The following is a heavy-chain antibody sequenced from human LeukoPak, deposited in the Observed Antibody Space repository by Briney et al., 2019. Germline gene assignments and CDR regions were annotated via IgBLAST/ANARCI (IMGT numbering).Heavy chain of an antibody. CDR1: GGSISSGNW. Sequence: SETLSLTCAVSGGSISSGNWWSWVRQPPGKGLEWIGEIYHSGNTNYNPSLKSRVSISVDKSKNQFSLRLSSVTAADTAVYYCARVSWELPLDYWGQGTLVTVSS. V-gene: IGHV4-4*02. D-gene: IGHD1-26*01. CDR3: ARVSWELPLDY. CDR2: IYHSGNT. J-gene: IGHJ4*02.